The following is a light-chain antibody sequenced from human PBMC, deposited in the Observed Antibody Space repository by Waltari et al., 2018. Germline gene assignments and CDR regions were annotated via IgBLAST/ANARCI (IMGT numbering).Light chain of an antibody. V-gene: IGLV2-14*01. Sequence: QSALTQPASVSGSPGQSITISCTGTSSDVGGYNYVSWYQHRPGTAPNVMIYEVNNRPSGVSNRFSGSKSGNTASLTISGLQAEDEADYYCTSPTSSRTWVFGGGTKLTVL. J-gene: IGLJ3*02. CDR3: TSPTSSRTWV. CDR1: SSDVGGYNY. CDR2: EVN.